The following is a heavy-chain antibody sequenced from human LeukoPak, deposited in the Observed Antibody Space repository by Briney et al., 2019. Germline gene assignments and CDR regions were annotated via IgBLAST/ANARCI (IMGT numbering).Heavy chain of an antibody. Sequence: PSETLSLTCAVYGGSFSGYYWSWIRQPPGKGLEWIGEINHSGSTNYNPSLKSRVTTSVDTSKNQFSLKLSSVTAADTAVYYCARGLGYYDFWSGYIAHFDYWGQGTLVTVSS. J-gene: IGHJ4*02. D-gene: IGHD3-3*01. CDR3: ARGLGYYDFWSGYIAHFDY. CDR2: INHSGST. CDR1: GGSFSGYY. V-gene: IGHV4-34*01.